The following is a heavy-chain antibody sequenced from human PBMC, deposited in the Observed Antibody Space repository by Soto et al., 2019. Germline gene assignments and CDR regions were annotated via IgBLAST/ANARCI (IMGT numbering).Heavy chain of an antibody. CDR2: IYYSGST. CDR3: AIGRGVVPAVMGVLPYYYYMDV. V-gene: IGHV4-59*12. J-gene: IGHJ6*03. CDR1: GGSISSYY. Sequence: LSLTCTVSGGSISSYYWSWIRQPPGKGLEWIGYIYYSGSTNYNPSLKSRVTISVDTSKNQFSLKLSSVTAADTAVYYCAIGRGVVPAVMGVLPYYYYMDVWGKGTTVTVSS. D-gene: IGHD2-2*01.